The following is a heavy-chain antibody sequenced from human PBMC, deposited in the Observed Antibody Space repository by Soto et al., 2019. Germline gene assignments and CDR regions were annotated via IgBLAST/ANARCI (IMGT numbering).Heavy chain of an antibody. D-gene: IGHD1-26*01. J-gene: IGHJ4*02. V-gene: IGHV3-74*01. CDR2: INSDGSST. CDR1: GFTFSSYW. Sequence: GGSLRLSCAASGFTFSSYWMHWVRQAPGKGLVWVSRINSDGSSTSYADSVKGRFTISRDNAKNTLYLQMNSLIAEDTAVYYCARLRGSYYGGNFDYWGQGTLVTVSS. CDR3: ARLRGSYYGGNFDY.